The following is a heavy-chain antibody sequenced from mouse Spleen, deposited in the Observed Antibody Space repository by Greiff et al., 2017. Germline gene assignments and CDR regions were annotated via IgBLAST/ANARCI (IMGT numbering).Heavy chain of an antibody. V-gene: IGHV1-26*01. J-gene: IGHJ2*01. Sequence: EVKLQESGPELVKPGASVKISCKASGYTFTDYYMNWVKQSHGKSLEWIGDINPNNGGTSYNQKFKGKATLTVDKSSSTAYMELRSLTSEDSAVYYCARVDGNYEGDYFDYWGQGTTLTVSS. CDR3: ARVDGNYEGDYFDY. D-gene: IGHD2-1*01. CDR1: GYTFTDYY. CDR2: INPNNGGT.